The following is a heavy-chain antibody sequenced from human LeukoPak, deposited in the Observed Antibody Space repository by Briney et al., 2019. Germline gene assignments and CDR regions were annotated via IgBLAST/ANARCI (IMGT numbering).Heavy chain of an antibody. D-gene: IGHD5-18*01. J-gene: IGHJ4*02. Sequence: GESLKISCKGSGYSSTSYWIGWVRQMPGKGLEWMGIIYPGDSDTRYSPSFQGQVTISADKSISTAYLQWSSLEASDTAMYYCARLAGDTAMVRVGYYWGQGALVTVSS. CDR2: IYPGDSDT. CDR3: ARLAGDTAMVRVGYY. V-gene: IGHV5-51*01. CDR1: GYSSTSYW.